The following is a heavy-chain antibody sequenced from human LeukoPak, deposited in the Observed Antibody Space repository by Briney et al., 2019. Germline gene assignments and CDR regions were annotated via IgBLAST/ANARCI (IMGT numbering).Heavy chain of an antibody. CDR2: ISYDGSNK. CDR3: ARGVKAIAAAGTLGGN. D-gene: IGHD6-13*01. V-gene: IGHV3-30-3*01. J-gene: IGHJ4*02. Sequence: GGSLRLSCAASGFTFSSYAMHWVRQAPGKGLEWVAVISYDGSNKYYADSVKGRFTISRDNSKNTLYLQMNSLRAEDTAVYYCARGVKAIAAAGTLGGNWGQGTLVTVSS. CDR1: GFTFSSYA.